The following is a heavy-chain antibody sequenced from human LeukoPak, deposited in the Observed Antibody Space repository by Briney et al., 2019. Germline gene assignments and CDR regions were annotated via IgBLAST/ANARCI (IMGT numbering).Heavy chain of an antibody. CDR1: GFTFRDYY. Sequence: PGGSLRLSCAASGFTFRDYYMSWIRQAPGKGLEWVSYISSSSSHTNYADSVKGRFTISRDNAKNSLFLQMNSLRAEDTAVYYCASGSCDILTGYNGGDYWGQGTLVTVSS. D-gene: IGHD3-9*01. J-gene: IGHJ4*02. V-gene: IGHV3-11*03. CDR2: ISSSSSHT. CDR3: ASGSCDILTGYNGGDY.